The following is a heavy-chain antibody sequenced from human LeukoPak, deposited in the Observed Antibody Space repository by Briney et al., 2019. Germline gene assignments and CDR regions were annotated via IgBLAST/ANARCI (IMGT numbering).Heavy chain of an antibody. V-gene: IGHV4-30-4*01. Sequence: SETLSLTCTVSGDSISSGDYYWSWIRQPPGKGLEWIGYIYFSGSTYYNPSLKSRVIISIDTSKNQFSLKLSSVTAADTAVYYCASWRIAAAGDYFDYWGQGTLVTVSS. CDR3: ASWRIAAAGDYFDY. D-gene: IGHD6-13*01. CDR1: GDSISSGDYY. CDR2: IYFSGST. J-gene: IGHJ4*02.